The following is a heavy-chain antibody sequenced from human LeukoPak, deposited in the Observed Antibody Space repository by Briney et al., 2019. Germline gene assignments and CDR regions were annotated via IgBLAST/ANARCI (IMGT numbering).Heavy chain of an antibody. Sequence: GGSLRLSCAASGFTFSSYSMSWVRQAPGKGLEWVSSISSSSSYIYYADSVKGRFTISRDNAKNSLYLQMNSLRAEDTAVYYCARDEGGSYCYDYWGQGTLVTVSS. CDR3: ARDEGGSYCYDY. V-gene: IGHV3-21*01. CDR1: GFTFSSYS. D-gene: IGHD1-26*01. J-gene: IGHJ4*02. CDR2: ISSSSSYI.